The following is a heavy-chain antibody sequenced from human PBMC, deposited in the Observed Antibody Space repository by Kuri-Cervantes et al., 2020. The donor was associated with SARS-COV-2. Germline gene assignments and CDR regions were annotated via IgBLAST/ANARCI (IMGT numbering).Heavy chain of an antibody. CDR3: ARLYLVYDYGDLIDY. CDR2: ISSSSSYI. D-gene: IGHD4-17*01. CDR1: GFTFNTYS. Sequence: GGSLRLSCAASGFTFNTYSMNWVRQAPGKGLEWVSSISSSSSYIYYADSVKGRFTISRDNAKNSLYLQMNSLRAGDTAVYYCARLYLVYDYGDLIDYWGQGTLVTVSS. J-gene: IGHJ4*02. V-gene: IGHV3-21*01.